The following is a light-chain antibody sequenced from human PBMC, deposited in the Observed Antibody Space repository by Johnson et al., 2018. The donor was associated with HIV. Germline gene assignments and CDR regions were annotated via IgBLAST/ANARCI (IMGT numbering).Light chain of an antibody. V-gene: IGLV1-51*01. CDR2: DNN. J-gene: IGLJ1*01. CDR3: GTWDSSLSASYV. Sequence: QSVLTQPPSVSAAPGQKVTISCSGSSSNIGNNYVSWYQQLPGTAPKLLIYDNNNRPSGIPDRFSGSKSGTSATPGITGLQTGDEADYYCGTWDSSLSASYVLGTGTKVTVL. CDR1: SSNIGNNY.